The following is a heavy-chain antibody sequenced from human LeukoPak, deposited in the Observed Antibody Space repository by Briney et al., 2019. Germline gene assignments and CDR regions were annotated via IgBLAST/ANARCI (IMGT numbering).Heavy chain of an antibody. J-gene: IGHJ4*02. D-gene: IGHD1-26*01. CDR2: IYYSGST. V-gene: IGHV4-59*01. CDR1: GGSISSYY. Sequence: SETLSLTCTVSGGSISSYYWSWIRQPPGKRLEWIGYIYYSGSTNYNPSLKSRVTISVDTSKNQFSLKLSSVTAADTAVYYCALQARKWEPFDYWGQGTLVTVSS. CDR3: ALQARKWEPFDY.